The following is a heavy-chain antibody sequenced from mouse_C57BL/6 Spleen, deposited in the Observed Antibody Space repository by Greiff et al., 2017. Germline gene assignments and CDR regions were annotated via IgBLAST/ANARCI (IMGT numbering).Heavy chain of an antibody. V-gene: IGHV1-55*01. J-gene: IGHJ4*01. D-gene: IGHD2-5*01. CDR1: GYTFTSYW. Sequence: QVQLQQPGAELVKPGASVKLSCKASGYTFTSYWITWVKQRPGQGLEWIGDIYPGSGSTNYNEKFKSKATLTVDTSSSTAYMQLSSLTSEDSADYYCARSGGCSNPWHYAMDYWGQGTSVTVSS. CDR3: ARSGGCSNPWHYAMDY. CDR2: IYPGSGST.